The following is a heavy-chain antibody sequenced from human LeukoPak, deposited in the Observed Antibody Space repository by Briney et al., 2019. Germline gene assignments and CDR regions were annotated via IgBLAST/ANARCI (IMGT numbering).Heavy chain of an antibody. J-gene: IGHJ4*02. CDR3: AREGRMGELYYFDY. Sequence: GGSLRLSCAASGFTFSNYAMSWVRQAPGKGLEWVSVIYSGGSTYYADSVKGRFTISRHNSKNTLYLQMNSLRAEDTAVCYCAREGRMGELYYFDYWGQGALVTVSS. V-gene: IGHV3-53*04. CDR1: GFTFSNYA. CDR2: IYSGGST. D-gene: IGHD3-16*01.